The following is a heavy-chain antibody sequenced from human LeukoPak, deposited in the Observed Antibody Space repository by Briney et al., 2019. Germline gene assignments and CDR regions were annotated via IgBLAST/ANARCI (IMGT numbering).Heavy chain of an antibody. Sequence: GASVKVSCKASGYTFTSYDINWVRQATGQGLEWMGWMNPNSGNTGYAQKFQGRVTMTRNTSISTAYMELSSLRSEDTAVYYCAIDDNSRRYFQYWGQGTLVTVSS. D-gene: IGHD1-26*01. CDR2: MNPNSGNT. CDR3: AIDDNSRRYFQY. J-gene: IGHJ1*01. V-gene: IGHV1-8*01. CDR1: GYTFTSYD.